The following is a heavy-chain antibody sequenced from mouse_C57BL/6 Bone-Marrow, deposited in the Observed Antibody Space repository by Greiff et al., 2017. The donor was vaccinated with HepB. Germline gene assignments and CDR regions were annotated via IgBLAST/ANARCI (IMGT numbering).Heavy chain of an antibody. V-gene: IGHV1-55*01. CDR1: VYTFTSYW. D-gene: IGHD2-3*01. CDR2: IYPGSGST. CDR3: AKDGYYWIAY. J-gene: IGHJ3*01. Sequence: QVQLQQPGAELVKPGASVKMSCKASVYTFTSYWITWVKQRPGQGLEWIGDIYPGSGSTNYNEKFKSKATLTVDTSSSTAYMQLSSLTSEYSAVYYCAKDGYYWIAYRRQGALVTVSA.